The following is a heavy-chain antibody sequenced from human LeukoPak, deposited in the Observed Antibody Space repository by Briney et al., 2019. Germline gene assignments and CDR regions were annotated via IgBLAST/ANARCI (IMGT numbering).Heavy chain of an antibody. Sequence: PGESLKISCKGSGYSFTSYWIGWVRQMPGKGLEWMGIIYPGDSDIRYSPSFQGQVTISADKSISTAYLQWSSLKASDTAIYYCARALGYCSSTSCYADGWFDPWGQGTLVTVSS. CDR1: GYSFTSYW. D-gene: IGHD2-2*01. CDR2: IYPGDSDI. V-gene: IGHV5-51*01. CDR3: ARALGYCSSTSCYADGWFDP. J-gene: IGHJ5*02.